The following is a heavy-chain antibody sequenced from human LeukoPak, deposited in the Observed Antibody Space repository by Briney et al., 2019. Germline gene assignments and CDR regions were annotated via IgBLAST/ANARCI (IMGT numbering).Heavy chain of an antibody. Sequence: GGSLRLSCAASRFIFTNYNMNWVRQAPGKGLEWVSSIDSSGSYIYYADSVRGRFTVSRDNAKNSLYLEMSGLRDEDSAVYYCARDPMSTITFYFGPWGQGTLVTVSS. CDR2: IDSSGSYI. CDR3: ARDPMSTITFYFGP. D-gene: IGHD5-24*01. J-gene: IGHJ5*02. CDR1: RFIFTNYN. V-gene: IGHV3-21*01.